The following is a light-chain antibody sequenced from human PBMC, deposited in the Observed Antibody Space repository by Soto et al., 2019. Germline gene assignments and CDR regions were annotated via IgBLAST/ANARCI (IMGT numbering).Light chain of an antibody. CDR3: KQYSSYWK. Sequence: AIRMTPSPSSLSASTVYRFTITCRASQGISSYLAWYQQKPGKAPNLLIYKASYLASGVPSRFSGGGSGTEFTLTISSLQPDDFATYYCKQYSSYWKFGQGNKGDIK. CDR2: KAS. J-gene: IGKJ1*01. CDR1: QGISSY. V-gene: IGKV1-8*01.